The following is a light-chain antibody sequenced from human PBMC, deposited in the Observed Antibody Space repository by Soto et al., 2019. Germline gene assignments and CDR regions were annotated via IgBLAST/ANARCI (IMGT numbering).Light chain of an antibody. J-gene: IGKJ5*01. CDR2: DAS. CDR1: QSVSSY. V-gene: IGKV3-11*01. Sequence: EIVLIQSPATLSLSPGERATLSCRASQSVSSYLAWYQQKPGQAPRLLIYDASNRATGIPARFSGSGSGTDFTPTISSLEPEDFAVYYCQQRSNWPPRITFGQGTRLEIK. CDR3: QQRSNWPPRIT.